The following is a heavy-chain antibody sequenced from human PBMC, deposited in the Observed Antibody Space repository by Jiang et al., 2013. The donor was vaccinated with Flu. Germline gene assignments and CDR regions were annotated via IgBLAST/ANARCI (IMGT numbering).Heavy chain of an antibody. CDR3: ARGRGVVVDATASWYFDV. Sequence: GSGLVKPSQTLSLTCNVSGASISSGTDQWTWIRQPAGKGLEWIGRIYRTGSTNYNPSLKSRATVSADTSGNQFFLNLTSVTATDTAVYFCARGRGVVVDATASWYFDVWGRGT. CDR2: IYRTGST. D-gene: IGHD2-15*01. CDR1: GASISSGTDQ. J-gene: IGHJ2*01. V-gene: IGHV4-61*02.